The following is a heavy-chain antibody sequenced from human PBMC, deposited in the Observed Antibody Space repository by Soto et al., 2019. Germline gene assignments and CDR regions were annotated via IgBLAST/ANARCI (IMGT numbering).Heavy chain of an antibody. D-gene: IGHD3-10*01. CDR1: GYTLTELS. CDR3: ATDFPGAYYGSGSYEY. Sequence: EASVKVSCKVSGYTLTELSMHWVRQAPGKGLEWMGGFDPEDGETIYAQKFQGRVTMTEDTSTDTAYMELSSLRSEDTAVYYCATDFPGAYYGSGSYEYWGQGTLVTVSS. V-gene: IGHV1-24*01. J-gene: IGHJ4*02. CDR2: FDPEDGET.